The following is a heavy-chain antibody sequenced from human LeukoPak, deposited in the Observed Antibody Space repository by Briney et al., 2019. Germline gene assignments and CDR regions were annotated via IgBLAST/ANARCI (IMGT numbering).Heavy chain of an antibody. D-gene: IGHD3-22*01. V-gene: IGHV1-69*13. CDR3: GGTTYYYDSSGYSHYGMDV. CDR1: GGTFSSYA. J-gene: IGHJ6*02. Sequence: SVKVSCKASGGTFSSYAISWVRQAPGQGLEWMGGIIPIFGTANYAQKFQGRVTITADESTSTAYMELSSLRSEDTAVYYCGGTTYYYDSSGYSHYGMDVWGQGTTVTVSS. CDR2: IIPIFGTA.